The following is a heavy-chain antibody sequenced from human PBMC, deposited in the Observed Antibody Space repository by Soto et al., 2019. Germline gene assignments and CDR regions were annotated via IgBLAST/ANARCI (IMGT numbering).Heavy chain of an antibody. CDR3: ATDRVAFDM. CDR1: GYMFTGYY. V-gene: IGHV1-2*02. CDR2: INPKSGGT. D-gene: IGHD3-22*01. Sequence: ASVKVSCKASGYMFTGYYIHWVRQAPGQGLEWMGWINPKSGGTKYAEKFQGRVSMTGDASITTAYMELSSLRSDDTAVYYCATDRVAFDMWGQGTKVTVSS. J-gene: IGHJ3*02.